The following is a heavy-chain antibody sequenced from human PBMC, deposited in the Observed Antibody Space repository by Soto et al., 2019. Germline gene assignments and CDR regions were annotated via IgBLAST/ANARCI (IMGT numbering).Heavy chain of an antibody. V-gene: IGHV3-48*01. CDR1: GFTFSSYS. D-gene: IGHD2-2*01. Sequence: EVQLVESGGGLVQPGGSLRLSCAASGFTFSSYSMNCVRQAPGKGLEWVSYISSSSSTRYYADSVKGRFTISRDNAKNSLYLQMNSLRAEDTAVYYCARDQTVVVPAAIDAVPNWFDPWGQGTLVTVSS. CDR2: ISSSSSTR. J-gene: IGHJ5*02. CDR3: ARDQTVVVPAAIDAVPNWFDP.